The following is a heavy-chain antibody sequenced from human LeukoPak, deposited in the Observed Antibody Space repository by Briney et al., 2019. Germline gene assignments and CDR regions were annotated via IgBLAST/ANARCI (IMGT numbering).Heavy chain of an antibody. D-gene: IGHD6-13*01. CDR2: IIPIFGTA. V-gene: IGHV1-69*13. Sequence: SVKVSCKASGGTFSSYAISWVRQAPGQGLEWMGGIIPIFGTADYAQKFQGRVTITADESTSTAYMELSSLRSEDTAVYYCAREHSSSWYTTHFDYWGQGTLVTVSS. CDR3: AREHSSSWYTTHFDY. J-gene: IGHJ4*02. CDR1: GGTFSSYA.